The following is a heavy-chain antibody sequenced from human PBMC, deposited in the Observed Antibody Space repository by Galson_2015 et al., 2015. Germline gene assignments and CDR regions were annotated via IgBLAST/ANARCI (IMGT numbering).Heavy chain of an antibody. CDR2: IYYSGDS. D-gene: IGHD3-22*01. V-gene: IGHV4-39*01. J-gene: IGHJ3*02. CDR1: GGSIRRSSFH. Sequence: LSLTCTVSGGSIRRSSFHWGWIRQPPGKGLVWIGNIYYSGDSHYNPSLRSRVTISVDTSKNQFSLKLSSVTAADTAVYYCLDSSGYYSDAFDSWGQGTMVTVSS. CDR3: LDSSGYYSDAFDS.